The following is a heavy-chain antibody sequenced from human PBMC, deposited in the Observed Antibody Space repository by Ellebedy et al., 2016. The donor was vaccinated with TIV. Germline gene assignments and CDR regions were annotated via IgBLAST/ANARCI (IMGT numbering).Heavy chain of an antibody. V-gene: IGHV5-10-1*01. CDR3: ARSSVAETGY. D-gene: IGHD6-19*01. J-gene: IGHJ4*02. CDR2: IDPSDSYT. Sequence: GGSLRLXXKGSGYSFTSYWISWVRQMPGKGLEWMGRIDPSDSYTNYSPSFQGHVTISADKSISTAYLQWSSLKASDTAMYYCARSSVAETGYWGQGTLVTVSS. CDR1: GYSFTSYW.